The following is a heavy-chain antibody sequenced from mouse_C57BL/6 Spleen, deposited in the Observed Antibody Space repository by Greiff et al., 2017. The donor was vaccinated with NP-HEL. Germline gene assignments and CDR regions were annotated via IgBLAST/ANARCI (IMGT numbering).Heavy chain of an antibody. V-gene: IGHV5-9*01. D-gene: IGHD1-1*01. CDR1: GFTFSSYT. Sequence: EVKVVESGGGLVKPGGSLKLSCAASGFTFSSYTMSWVRQTPEKRLEWVATISGGGGNTYYPDSVKGRFTISRDNAKNTLYLQMSSLRSEDTALYYCARQRDYYGSSSLCFDVWGTGTTVTVSS. J-gene: IGHJ1*03. CDR3: ARQRDYYGSSSLCFDV. CDR2: ISGGGGNT.